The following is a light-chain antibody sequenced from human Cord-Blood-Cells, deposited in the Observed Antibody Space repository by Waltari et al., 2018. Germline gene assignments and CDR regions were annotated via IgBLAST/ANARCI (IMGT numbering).Light chain of an antibody. V-gene: IGKV1-13*02. Sequence: AIQLTQSPSSLSASVEARVTIPCRASQGISSALAWYQQKPGKAPKLLIYDASSLESGVPSRFSGSGSGTDFTLTISSLQPEDFATYYCQQFNSYPYTFGQGTKLEIK. CDR3: QQFNSYPYT. CDR2: DAS. CDR1: QGISSA. J-gene: IGKJ2*01.